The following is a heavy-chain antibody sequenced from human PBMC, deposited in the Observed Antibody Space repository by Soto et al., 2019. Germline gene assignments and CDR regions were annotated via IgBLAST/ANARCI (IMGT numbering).Heavy chain of an antibody. CDR1: GFTFSSYA. CDR3: AKGSFTIFGVVIISSWFDP. Sequence: PGGSLRLSCAASGFTFSSYAMSWVRQAPGKGLEWVSAISGSGGSTYYADSVKGRFTIPRDNSKNTLYLQMNSLRAEDTAVYYCAKGSFTIFGVVIISSWFDPWGQGTLVTVSS. J-gene: IGHJ5*02. CDR2: ISGSGGST. V-gene: IGHV3-23*01. D-gene: IGHD3-3*01.